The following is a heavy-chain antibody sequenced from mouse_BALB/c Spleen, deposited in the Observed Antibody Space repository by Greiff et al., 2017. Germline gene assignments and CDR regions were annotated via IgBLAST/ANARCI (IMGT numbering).Heavy chain of an antibody. CDR2: IWGDGST. V-gene: IGHV2-6-7*01. Sequence: VKLMESGPGLVAPSQSLSITCTVSGFSLTGYGVNWVRQPPGKGLEWLGMIWGDGSTDYNSALKSRLSISKDNSKSQVFLKMNSLQTDDTARYYCARDRSDYEYYYAMDYWGQGTSVTVSS. J-gene: IGHJ4*01. D-gene: IGHD2-4*01. CDR3: ARDRSDYEYYYAMDY. CDR1: GFSLTGYG.